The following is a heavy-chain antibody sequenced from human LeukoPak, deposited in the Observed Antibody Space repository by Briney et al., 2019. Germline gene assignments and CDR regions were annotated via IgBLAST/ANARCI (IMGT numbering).Heavy chain of an antibody. Sequence: GGSLRLSCAASGFTFSSYWMHWVRQAPGKGLVWGSRINSDGSMTNYADSVEGRFTISRDNAKNTLYLQMNSLRAEDTAVYYCARGPSRLSYFDYWGQGTLVTVSS. CDR1: GFTFSSYW. J-gene: IGHJ4*02. CDR3: ARGPSRLSYFDY. CDR2: INSDGSMT. V-gene: IGHV3-74*01.